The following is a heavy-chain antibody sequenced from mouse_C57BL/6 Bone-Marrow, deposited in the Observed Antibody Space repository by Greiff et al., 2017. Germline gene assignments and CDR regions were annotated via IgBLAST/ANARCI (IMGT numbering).Heavy chain of an antibody. Sequence: EVQLVESGGGLVKPGGSLKLSCAASGFTFSDYGMHWVRQAPEKGLEWVAYISSGSSTIYYADTVKGRFTISRDNAKNTLFLQITSLRSEDTAMYYCARGVTTGFDAMDYWGQGTSVTVSS. V-gene: IGHV5-17*01. CDR2: ISSGSSTI. J-gene: IGHJ4*01. D-gene: IGHD2-2*01. CDR1: GFTFSDYG. CDR3: ARGVTTGFDAMDY.